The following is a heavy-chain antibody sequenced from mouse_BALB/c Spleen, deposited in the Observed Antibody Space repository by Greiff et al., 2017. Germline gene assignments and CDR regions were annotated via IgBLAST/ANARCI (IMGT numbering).Heavy chain of an antibody. V-gene: IGHV1-80*01. J-gene: IGHJ4*01. CDR1: GYAFSSYW. CDR2: IYPGDGDT. CDR3: ARRGNYYAMDY. Sequence: QVQLKESGAELVRPGSSVKISCKASGYAFSSYWMNWVKQRPGQGLEWIGQIYPGDGDTNYNGKFKGKATLTADKSSSTAYMQLSSLTSEDSAVYFGARRGNYYAMDYWGQGTSVTVSS. D-gene: IGHD2-1*01.